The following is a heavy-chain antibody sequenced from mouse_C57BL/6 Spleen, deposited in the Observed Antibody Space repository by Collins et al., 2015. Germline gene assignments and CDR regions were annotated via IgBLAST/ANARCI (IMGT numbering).Heavy chain of an antibody. D-gene: IGHD4-1*01. CDR1: GYTFTSYW. CDR2: IDPSDSET. V-gene: IGHV1-52*01. J-gene: IGHJ2*01. Sequence: QVQLQQPGAELVRPGSSVKLSCKASGYTFTSYWMHWVKQRPIQGLEWIGNIDPSDSETHYNQKFEDKATLTVDKSSSTAYMQLSSLTSEDSAVYYCAKVSRWDEYYFDYWGQGTTLTVSS. CDR3: AKVSRWDEYYFDY.